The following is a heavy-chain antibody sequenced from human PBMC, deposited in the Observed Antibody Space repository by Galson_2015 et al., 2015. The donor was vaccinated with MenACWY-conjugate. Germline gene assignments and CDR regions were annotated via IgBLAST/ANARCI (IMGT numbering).Heavy chain of an antibody. Sequence: SLRLSCAASGFTFSDYSLNWVRQAPGKGLEWVSSLDSSSTYIYYADSVKGRFTISRDNAKNSLYLQMNSLRAEDTAVYFCAREGGDSVYDSVYDYCGQGALVTVSS. D-gene: IGHD5/OR15-5a*01. J-gene: IGHJ4*02. CDR1: GFTFSDYS. V-gene: IGHV3-21*01. CDR2: LDSSSTYI. CDR3: AREGGDSVYDSVYDY.